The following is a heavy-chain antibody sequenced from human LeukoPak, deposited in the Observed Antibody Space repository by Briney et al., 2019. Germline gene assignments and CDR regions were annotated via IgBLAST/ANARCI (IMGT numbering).Heavy chain of an antibody. CDR2: INYSGST. J-gene: IGHJ3*02. CDR1: GGTFSSYF. D-gene: IGHD5-12*01. V-gene: IGHV4-59*08. CDR3: ARHSRSAYTGYENAFDI. Sequence: SETLSLTCTASGGTFSSYFWSWIRQPPGQGLEWIGYINYSGSTNYNPSLKSRVTMSVDTSKNQLSLKLNSVTAADTGIYYCARHSRSAYTGYENAFDIWGQGTMVTVSS.